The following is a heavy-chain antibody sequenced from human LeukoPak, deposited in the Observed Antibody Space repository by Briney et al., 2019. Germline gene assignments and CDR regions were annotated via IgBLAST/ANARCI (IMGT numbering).Heavy chain of an antibody. CDR3: ARLPLTARRHFDY. CDR1: GFTFSTYW. Sequence: GGSLRLSCAASGFTFSTYWMSWVRQAPGEGLEWVANMKEDGSQKYYVDSVKGRFTISRDNAKNSQYLQMNSLRAEDTAVYYCARLPLTARRHFDYWGQGTLVTVSS. J-gene: IGHJ4*02. D-gene: IGHD5-18*01. CDR2: MKEDGSQK. V-gene: IGHV3-7*05.